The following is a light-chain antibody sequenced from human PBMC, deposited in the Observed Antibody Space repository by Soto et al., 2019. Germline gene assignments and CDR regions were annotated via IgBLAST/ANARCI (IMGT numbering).Light chain of an antibody. CDR2: AAD. Sequence: DIQMTQSPSSLSASVSAIFAITCPASHNINTYLDWYQQRTGKAPRLLIYAADSVQSGVPSRFSGSGSGTDFTLTISSLKPEDFATYYCQLSDSSLTFGQGTRLEI. CDR1: HNINTY. V-gene: IGKV1-39*01. J-gene: IGKJ5*01. CDR3: QLSDSSLT.